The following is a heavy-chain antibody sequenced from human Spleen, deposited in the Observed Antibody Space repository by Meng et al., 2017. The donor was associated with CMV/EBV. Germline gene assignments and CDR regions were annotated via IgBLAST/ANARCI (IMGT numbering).Heavy chain of an antibody. CDR3: AREGAEGDNWFDP. V-gene: IGHV1-2*02. CDR1: GSTFTDYY. CDR2: INATSGGT. Sequence: CKASGSTFTDYYIQWVRQAPGQGLEYMGWINATSGGTYNTQKSQGRVTMTRDTSISTAYMEVRWLRFDDTATYYCAREGAEGDNWFDPWGQGTLVTVSS. D-gene: IGHD1-26*01. J-gene: IGHJ5*02.